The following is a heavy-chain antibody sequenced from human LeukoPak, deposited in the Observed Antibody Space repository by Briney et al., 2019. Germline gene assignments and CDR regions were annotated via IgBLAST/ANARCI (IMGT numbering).Heavy chain of an antibody. Sequence: SETLSLTCAVYGGSFSGYYWSWIRQPAGKGLEWIGRIYTSGSTNYNPSLKSRVTMSVDTSKNQFSLKLSSVTAADTAVYYCARDTYYYGSGTPRHAFDIWGQGTMVTVSS. V-gene: IGHV4-4*07. CDR2: IYTSGST. J-gene: IGHJ3*02. CDR1: GGSFSGYY. CDR3: ARDTYYYGSGTPRHAFDI. D-gene: IGHD3-10*01.